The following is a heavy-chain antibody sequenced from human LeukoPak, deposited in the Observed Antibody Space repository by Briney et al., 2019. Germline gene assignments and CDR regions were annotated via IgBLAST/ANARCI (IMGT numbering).Heavy chain of an antibody. CDR3: ARQDYGDYYYGMDV. CDR1: GGSISGSSYY. J-gene: IGHJ6*02. V-gene: IGHV4-39*01. Sequence: SETLSLTCTVSGGSISGSSYYWGWIRQPPGKGLEWIGSIYYSGSTYYNPSLKSRVTISVDTSENQFSLKLSSVTAADTAVYYCARQDYGDYYYGMDVWGQGTTVTVSS. CDR2: IYYSGST. D-gene: IGHD4-17*01.